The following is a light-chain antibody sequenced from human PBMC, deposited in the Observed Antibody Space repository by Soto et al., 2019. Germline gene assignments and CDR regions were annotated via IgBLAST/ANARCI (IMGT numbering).Light chain of an antibody. J-gene: IGKJ1*01. V-gene: IGKV3-20*01. Sequence: DIVLTQSPGSLSLSPGERATLSCRASQSVDSSFFAWYQQKPGQAPRLLIYGASKRATGTPDRFSGSGSGTDFTLTITRLEPEDFAVYYCQQYVSSVTFGQGIKVEIK. CDR3: QQYVSSVT. CDR1: QSVDSSF. CDR2: GAS.